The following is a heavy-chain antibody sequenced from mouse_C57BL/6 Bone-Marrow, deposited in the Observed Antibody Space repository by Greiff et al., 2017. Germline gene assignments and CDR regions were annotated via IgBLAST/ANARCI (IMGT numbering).Heavy chain of an antibody. CDR3: ARTPYYCGTPWFAY. Sequence: LQQSGAELVRPGSSVKLSCKDSYFAFTASSMHWVKQRPGHGLEWIGYITMYSDATEYSEDFKGKATLTANTSSSTAYMELSSLTSEDSAVYYCARTPYYCGTPWFAYWGQGTLVTVSA. D-gene: IGHD1-1*01. J-gene: IGHJ3*01. CDR1: YFAFTASS. CDR2: ITMYSDAT. V-gene: IGHV1-49*01.